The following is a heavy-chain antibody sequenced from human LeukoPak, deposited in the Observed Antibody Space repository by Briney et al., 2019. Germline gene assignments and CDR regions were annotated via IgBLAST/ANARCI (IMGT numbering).Heavy chain of an antibody. V-gene: IGHV3-48*03. CDR2: ISSSGSTI. CDR3: ARPYSSSWNYYFDY. J-gene: IGHJ4*02. D-gene: IGHD6-13*01. CDR1: GFTFSNYE. Sequence: QPGGSLPLSCAASGFTFSNYEMNWVRQAPGKGLEWVSYISSSGSTIYYADSVKGRFTISRDNAKNSLDLQMNSLRAEDTAVYYCARPYSSSWNYYFDYWGQGTLVTVSS.